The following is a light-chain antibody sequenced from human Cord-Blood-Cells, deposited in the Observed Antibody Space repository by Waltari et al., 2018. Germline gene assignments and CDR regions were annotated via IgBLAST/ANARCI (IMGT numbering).Light chain of an antibody. V-gene: IGLV1-47*01. CDR2: RNN. CDR3: AAWDDSLSAHVV. J-gene: IGLJ2*01. CDR1: SSNIGSNY. Sequence: QSVLTQPPSASGTPGQRVTISCSGSSSNIGSNYVYWYQQLPGTAPKLLIYRNNQRPSGVPDRFSGSKSGTSASLVISGLRSEDEADYYCAAWDDSLSAHVVFGGGTKLTVL.